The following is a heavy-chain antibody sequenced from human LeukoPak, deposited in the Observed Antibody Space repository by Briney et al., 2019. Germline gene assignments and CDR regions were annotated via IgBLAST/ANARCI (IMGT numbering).Heavy chain of an antibody. J-gene: IGHJ4*02. CDR3: ARDRYYDSSGYYTN. CDR2: INAGNGVT. Sequence: ASVKVSCKASGYTFTGYTMHWVRQAPGQRLEWMGWINAGNGVTKYSQKFQGRVTLTRDTSATTAYMELSSLRSEDTAVYYCARDRYYDSSGYYTNWGQGTLVTVSS. CDR1: GYTFTGYT. D-gene: IGHD3-22*01. V-gene: IGHV1-3*01.